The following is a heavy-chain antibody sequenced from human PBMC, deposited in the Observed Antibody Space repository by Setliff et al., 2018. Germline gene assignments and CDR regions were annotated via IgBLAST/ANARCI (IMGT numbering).Heavy chain of an antibody. CDR2: ISSSGSTM. D-gene: IGHD2-2*01. CDR1: GFTFSSYE. Sequence: LRLSCAASGFTFSSYEMNWVRQAPGKGLEWVSYISSSGSTMYYADSVKGRFAISRDNAKNSLYLQMNSLRAEDTAVYYCARDGDCSSTSCYGVDAFDIWGQGTMVTVSS. CDR3: ARDGDCSSTSCYGVDAFDI. J-gene: IGHJ3*02. V-gene: IGHV3-48*03.